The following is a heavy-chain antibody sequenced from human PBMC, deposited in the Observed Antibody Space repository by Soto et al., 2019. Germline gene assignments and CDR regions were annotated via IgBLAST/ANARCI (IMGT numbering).Heavy chain of an antibody. J-gene: IGHJ5*02. CDR1: GGSISSGDYY. D-gene: IGHD3-10*01. CDR3: ARGGTMGRGVLLPWFDP. V-gene: IGHV4-30-4*01. CDR2: IYYSGST. Sequence: PSETLSLTCTVSGGSISSGDYYWSWIRQPPGKGLEWIGYIYYSGSTYYNPSLKSRVTISVDTSKNHFSLKLSSVTAADTAVYYCARGGTMGRGVLLPWFDPWGPGTLVTVFS.